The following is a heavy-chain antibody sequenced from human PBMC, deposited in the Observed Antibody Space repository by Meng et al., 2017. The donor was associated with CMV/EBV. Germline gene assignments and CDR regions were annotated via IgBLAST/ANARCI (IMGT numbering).Heavy chain of an antibody. V-gene: IGHV4-34*01. J-gene: IGHJ4*02. CDR1: GGSFSGYY. Sequence: QVQLKQWGAGLLKPSETLSLTCAVYGGSFSGYYWSWIRQPPGQGLEWIGEINHSGSTNYNPSLKSRVTISVDTSKNQFSLKLSSVTAADTAVYYCARCRARVVPDYWGQGTLVTVSS. CDR3: ARCRARVVPDY. D-gene: IGHD4-23*01. CDR2: INHSGST.